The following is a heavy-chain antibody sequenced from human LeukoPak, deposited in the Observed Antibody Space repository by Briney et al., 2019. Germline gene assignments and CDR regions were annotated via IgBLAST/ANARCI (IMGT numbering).Heavy chain of an antibody. V-gene: IGHV3-21*01. D-gene: IGHD6-13*01. Sequence: PGGSLRLSCAASGFTFSSCSMNWVRQAPGKGLEWVSSISSSSYIYYADSVKGRFTISRDNAKNSLYLQMNSLRAEDTAVYYCAREWTRGIAASGSYWGQGTLVTVSS. CDR3: AREWTRGIAASGSY. CDR2: ISSSSYI. CDR1: GFTFSSCS. J-gene: IGHJ4*02.